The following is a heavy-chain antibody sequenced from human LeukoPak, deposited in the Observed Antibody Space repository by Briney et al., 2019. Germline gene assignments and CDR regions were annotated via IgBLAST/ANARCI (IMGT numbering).Heavy chain of an antibody. D-gene: IGHD1-26*01. J-gene: IGHJ4*02. CDR2: MYSDNNI. CDR1: GFVVSSNY. V-gene: IGHV3-53*01. Sequence: PGGSLRLSCAASGFVVSSNYLAWVRQAPGEGLEWVSFMYSDNNIYYADSVKGRFTISRDNSKNTFYLQMNSLRVEDTAIYYCVRGILGLIPIDYWGQGTLVTVSS. CDR3: VRGILGLIPIDY.